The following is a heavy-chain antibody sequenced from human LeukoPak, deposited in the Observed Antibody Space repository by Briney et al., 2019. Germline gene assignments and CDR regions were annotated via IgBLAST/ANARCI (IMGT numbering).Heavy chain of an antibody. J-gene: IGHJ3*02. Sequence: SETLSLTCAVYGGSFSGYYWSWIRQPPGKGLEWIGEINHSGSTNYNPSLKSRVTISVDTSKNQFSLKLSSVTAADTAVYYCARPQYYYDSSGYYYGAFDIWGQGTMVTVSS. CDR2: INHSGST. CDR1: GGSFSGYY. CDR3: ARPQYYYDSSGYYYGAFDI. D-gene: IGHD3-22*01. V-gene: IGHV4-34*01.